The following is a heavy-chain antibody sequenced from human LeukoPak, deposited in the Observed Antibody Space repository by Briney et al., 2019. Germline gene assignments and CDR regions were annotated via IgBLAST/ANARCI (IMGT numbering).Heavy chain of an antibody. CDR1: GFTFSHYS. CDR3: ARVMMGATVTTFHYYCMDV. V-gene: IGHV3-21*01. Sequence: GGSLRPSCAACGFTFSHYSIDWVRQAPGKGLERVASITSSSSHIYYADSVKGRFTISRDNAKNEVYLQMNSLRGEDTAIYYCARVMMGATVTTFHYYCMDVWGVGTTVTVSS. D-gene: IGHD4-11*01. CDR2: ITSSSSHI. J-gene: IGHJ6*03.